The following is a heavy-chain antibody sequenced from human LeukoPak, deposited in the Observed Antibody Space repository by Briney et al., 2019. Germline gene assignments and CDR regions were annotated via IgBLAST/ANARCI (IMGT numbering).Heavy chain of an antibody. Sequence: GGSLRLSCAASGFTFSSYAMSWVRQAPGKGLEWVSAISGSGGSTYYADSVKGRFTISRDNSKNTLYLQMNSLRAEDTAVYYCAKEPRREYGDYSRSFDYWGQGTLVTVSS. D-gene: IGHD4-17*01. CDR2: ISGSGGST. J-gene: IGHJ4*02. CDR3: AKEPRREYGDYSRSFDY. CDR1: GFTFSSYA. V-gene: IGHV3-23*01.